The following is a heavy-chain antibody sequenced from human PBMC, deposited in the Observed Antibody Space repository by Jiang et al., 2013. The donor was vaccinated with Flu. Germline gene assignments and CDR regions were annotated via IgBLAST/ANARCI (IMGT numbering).Heavy chain of an antibody. V-gene: IGHV4-59*08. D-gene: IGHD3-3*01. CDR3: ARHSPSGVVTCLDV. J-gene: IGHJ6*02. Sequence: SWIRQPPGKGLEWIGYIFSNGNTNYNPSLKSRITMSVDMSKNQFSLKLHSVTAADSALYYCARHSPSGVVTCLDVWGQGTTVTVSS. CDR2: IFSNGNT.